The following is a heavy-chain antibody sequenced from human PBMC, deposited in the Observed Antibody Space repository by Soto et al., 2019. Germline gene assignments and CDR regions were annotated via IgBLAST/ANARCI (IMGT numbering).Heavy chain of an antibody. J-gene: IGHJ4*02. CDR3: AKDRGGDCPDNSCYFGADY. Sequence: LRLSCVGSGFTFSSYGMHWVRQAPGKGLECVAVISDTGSSHYYAASVEGRFTISRENSKNTLSLHMDRLRVEDTAVYYCAKDRGGDCPDNSCYFGADYWGQGTPVTVS. CDR2: ISDTGSSH. CDR1: GFTFSSYG. D-gene: IGHD2-2*01. V-gene: IGHV3-30*18.